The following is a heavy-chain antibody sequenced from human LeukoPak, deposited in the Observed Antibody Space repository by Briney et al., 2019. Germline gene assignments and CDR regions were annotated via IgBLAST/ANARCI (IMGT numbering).Heavy chain of an antibody. D-gene: IGHD4-17*01. Sequence: GGSLRLSCAASGFAFSSSNLNWFRQAPGKGVEGVSSITSDAYIYYADSLKGRFSISRDNAKNSVSLQMISLRAEDTAVYYCARADYGDYGVDYWGQGALVTVSS. CDR1: GFAFSSSN. CDR2: ITSDAYI. J-gene: IGHJ4*02. V-gene: IGHV3-21*01. CDR3: ARADYGDYGVDY.